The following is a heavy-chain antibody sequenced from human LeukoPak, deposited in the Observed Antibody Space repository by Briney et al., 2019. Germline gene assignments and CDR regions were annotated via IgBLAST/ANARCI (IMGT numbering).Heavy chain of an antibody. V-gene: IGHV1-69*01. CDR3: AREPHLEGVVETKNWFDP. Sequence: PVKVSCKASGGTFSSYAISWVRQAPGQGLEWMGGIIPIFGTANYAQKFQGRVTITADESTSTAYMELSSLRSEDTAVYYCAREPHLEGVVETKNWFDPWGQGTLVTVSS. J-gene: IGHJ5*02. D-gene: IGHD2-2*01. CDR2: IIPIFGTA. CDR1: GGTFSSYA.